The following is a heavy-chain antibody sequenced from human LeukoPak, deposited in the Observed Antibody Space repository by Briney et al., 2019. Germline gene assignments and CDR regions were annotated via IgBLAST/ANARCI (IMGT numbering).Heavy chain of an antibody. V-gene: IGHV4-61*02. J-gene: IGHJ6*03. CDR2: IYTSGST. D-gene: IGHD6-25*01. CDR1: GGSISSGSYY. CDR3: ARALTAVYYYYMDV. Sequence: PSQTLSLTCTVAGGSISSGSYYWGWIRQPAGKGREWIGRIYTSGSTNYNPSLKSRATISVETSKNQYPMKLSSVTAADTAVYYCARALTAVYYYYMDVWGKGTTVTVSS.